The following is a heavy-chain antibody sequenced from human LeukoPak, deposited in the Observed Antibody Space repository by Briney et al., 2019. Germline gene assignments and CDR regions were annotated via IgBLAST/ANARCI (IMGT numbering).Heavy chain of an antibody. J-gene: IGHJ5*02. CDR3: ASSYYDFWSGYWNWFDP. D-gene: IGHD3-3*01. V-gene: IGHV4-39*07. CDR2: IYYSGGT. CDR1: GGSISSSSYY. Sequence: PSETLSLTCTVSGGSISSSSYYWGWIRQPPGKGLEWIGSIYYSGGTYYNPSLKSRVTISVDTSKNQFSLKLSSVTAADTAVYYCASSYYDFWSGYWNWFDPWGQGTLVTVSS.